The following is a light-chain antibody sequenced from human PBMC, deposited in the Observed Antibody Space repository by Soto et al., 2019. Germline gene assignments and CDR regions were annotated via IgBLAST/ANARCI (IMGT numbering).Light chain of an antibody. J-gene: IGKJ1*01. V-gene: IGKV1-5*01. CDR2: DAS. CDR1: QSLNND. CDR3: QHYNSYSEA. Sequence: DIQMTQSPSTLSASVGDRVTITCRASQSLNNDLAWYQQKPGKAPNLLIYDASTLERGVPSRFSGTGSGTEFTLAINSLQPDDFATYYCQHYNSYSEAFGQGTKVDIK.